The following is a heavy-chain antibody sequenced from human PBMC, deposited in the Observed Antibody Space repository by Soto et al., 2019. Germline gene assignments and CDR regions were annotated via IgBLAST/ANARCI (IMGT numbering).Heavy chain of an antibody. J-gene: IGHJ3*02. CDR1: GFTFSNYA. Sequence: QVQLVESGGGVVQPGRSLRLSCAASGFTFSNYAMHWVRQAPGKGLGWVAVISYDGRNKYYADSVKGRFTISRDNSKNTLFLQMNSLRAEDTAVYYCRAGYSSVSRADAFDIWGQGTMVTVSS. D-gene: IGHD6-25*01. CDR2: ISYDGRNK. V-gene: IGHV3-30*03. CDR3: RAGYSSVSRADAFDI.